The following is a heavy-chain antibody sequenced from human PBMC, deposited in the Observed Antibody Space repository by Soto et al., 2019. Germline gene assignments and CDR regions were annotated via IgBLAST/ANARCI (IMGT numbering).Heavy chain of an antibody. CDR1: GFTFSSYS. D-gene: IGHD1-1*01. J-gene: IGHJ4*02. Sequence: EVQLVESGGGLVQPGGSLRLSCAASGFTFSSYSMNWVRQAPGKGLEWVSYISSSSSTIYYADSVKGRFTISRDNAKNSLYLQMNSLRDEDTAVYYCARVEGRGYNWNDEPYYFDYWGQGTLVTVSS. CDR3: ARVEGRGYNWNDEPYYFDY. V-gene: IGHV3-48*02. CDR2: ISSSSSTI.